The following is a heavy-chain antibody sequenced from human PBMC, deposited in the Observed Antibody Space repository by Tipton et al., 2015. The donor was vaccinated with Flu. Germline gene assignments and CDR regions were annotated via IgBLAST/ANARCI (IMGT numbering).Heavy chain of an antibody. CDR2: IHRSGGT. CDR3: ARRDFSNYVSDPKNWFDR. CDR1: GDSIRNDFF. V-gene: IGHV4-38-2*01. Sequence: TLSLTCAVSGDSIRNDFFWGWIRQPPGKGLEWIATIHRSGGTKYNPSLKSRVTISVDTSKNQFSLEMRSVTAADMAVYYCARRDFSNYVSDPKNWFDRWGQGILVTVSS. D-gene: IGHD4-11*01. J-gene: IGHJ5*02.